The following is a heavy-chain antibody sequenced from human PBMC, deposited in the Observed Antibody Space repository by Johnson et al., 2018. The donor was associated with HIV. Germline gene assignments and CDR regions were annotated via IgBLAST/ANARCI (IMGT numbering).Heavy chain of an antibody. Sequence: VQLVESGGGLVKPGGSLRLSCAASGFKYAASGLAFSNYAVKWVSHTPGGDGGTSFADSVKGRFTISRDSSKNTLYLQMNSLRAEDTAVYYCARSKDCSGGSCPDAFDIWGQGTMLIVSS. CDR1: GFKYA. CDR3: ARSKDCSGGSCPDAFDI. CDR2: TPGGDGGT. V-gene: IGHV3-23*04. J-gene: IGHJ3*02. D-gene: IGHD2-15*01.